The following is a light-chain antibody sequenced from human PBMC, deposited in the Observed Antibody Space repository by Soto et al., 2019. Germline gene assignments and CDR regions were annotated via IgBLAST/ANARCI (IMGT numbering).Light chain of an antibody. V-gene: IGKV3-15*01. CDR2: DIS. CDR3: QQYNNWPS. CDR1: QSVRSH. Sequence: IVMTQPPATRSVSPGEAVTLSRRASQSVRSHLAWYKQXPGQPPXXLIYDISNRATGVPARFSGSGSETEFTLTIRSLKSEDFAVDFCQQYNNWPSFGLGTRLEIK. J-gene: IGKJ5*01.